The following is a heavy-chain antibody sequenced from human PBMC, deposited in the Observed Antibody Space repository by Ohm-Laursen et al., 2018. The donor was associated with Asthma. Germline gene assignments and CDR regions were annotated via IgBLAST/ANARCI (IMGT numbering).Heavy chain of an antibody. D-gene: IGHD3-16*02. V-gene: IGHV3-23*01. CDR3: AKVVLMDV. CDR2: ISSSGGST. J-gene: IGHJ6*02. Sequence: SLRLSCTASGFTFSSYAMSWVRQAPGKGLEWVSGISSSGGSTYYADNVKGRFTISRDNSKNTLYLQMNSLRAEDTAVYYFAKVVLMDVWGQGTTVTVSS. CDR1: GFTFSSYA.